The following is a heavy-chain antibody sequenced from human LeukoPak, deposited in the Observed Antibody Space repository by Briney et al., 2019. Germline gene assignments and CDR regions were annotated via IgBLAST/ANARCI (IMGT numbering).Heavy chain of an antibody. J-gene: IGHJ5*02. Sequence: SQTLSLTCAISGDSVSRNSAAWNWIRRSPSRGLEWLGRTYYRSKWYNDYAVSVESRITINPDTSKNQFSLQLNSVTPEDTAVYYCARADGDRDGYNFWFDPWGQGTLVTVSS. V-gene: IGHV6-1*01. CDR3: ARADGDRDGYNFWFDP. D-gene: IGHD5-24*01. CDR2: TYYRSKWYN. CDR1: GDSVSRNSAA.